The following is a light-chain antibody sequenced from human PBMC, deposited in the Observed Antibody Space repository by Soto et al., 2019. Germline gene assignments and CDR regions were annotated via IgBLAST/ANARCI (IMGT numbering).Light chain of an antibody. CDR3: QQYSNWPPIT. V-gene: IGKV3-15*01. J-gene: IGKJ5*01. Sequence: EIMMTQSPATLSVSPGERATLSCRASQSVRNNIAWYQQKPGQAPRLLIYYASTRATGIPARFSGSGSGTECTHTISSLQPEDFGLYYCQQYSNWPPITFGQGTRLEIK. CDR1: QSVRNN. CDR2: YAS.